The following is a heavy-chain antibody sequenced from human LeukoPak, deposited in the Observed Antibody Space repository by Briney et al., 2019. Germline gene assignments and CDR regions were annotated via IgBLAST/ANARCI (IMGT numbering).Heavy chain of an antibody. D-gene: IGHD3-16*02. V-gene: IGHV3-48*02. CDR2: ISSSSSTI. J-gene: IGHJ4*02. Sequence: GGSLRLSCAASGFTFSSYWMSWVRQAPGKGLEWVSYISSSSSTIYYADSVKGRFTISRDNAKNSLYLQMNSLRDEDTAVYYCARVSDYVWGSYRHWGQGTLVTVSS. CDR3: ARVSDYVWGSYRH. CDR1: GFTFSSYW.